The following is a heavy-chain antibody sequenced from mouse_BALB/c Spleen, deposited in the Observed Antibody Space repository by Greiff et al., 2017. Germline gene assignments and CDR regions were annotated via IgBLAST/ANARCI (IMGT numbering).Heavy chain of an antibody. CDR3: ARLIYYDYGAGAMDY. D-gene: IGHD2-4*01. J-gene: IGHJ4*01. Sequence: VQLKQSGPELVKPGASVKMSCKASGYTFTDYYMDWVKQSHGESFEWIGRVNPYNGGTSYNQKFKGKATLTVDKSSSTAYMELNSLTSEDSAVYYCARLIYYDYGAGAMDYWGQGTSVTVSS. CDR2: VNPYNGGT. CDR1: GYTFTDYY. V-gene: IGHV1-19*01.